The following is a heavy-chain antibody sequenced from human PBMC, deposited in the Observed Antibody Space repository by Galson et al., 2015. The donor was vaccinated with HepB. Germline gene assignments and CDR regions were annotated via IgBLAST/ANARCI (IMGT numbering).Heavy chain of an antibody. J-gene: IGHJ4*02. V-gene: IGHV1-18*01. CDR1: GYTFTSYG. Sequence: SVKVSCKASGYTFTSYGISWVRQAPGQGLEWMGWISAYNGNTNYAQKLQGRVTMTTDTSTSTAYMELRSLRSDDTAVYYCALVNVRESIHGKGLLWFGELENYWGQGTLVTVSS. D-gene: IGHD3-10*01. CDR3: ALVNVRESIHGKGLLWFGELENY. CDR2: ISAYNGNT.